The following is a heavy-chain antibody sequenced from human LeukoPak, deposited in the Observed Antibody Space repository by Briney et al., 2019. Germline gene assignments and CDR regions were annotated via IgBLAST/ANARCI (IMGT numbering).Heavy chain of an antibody. CDR2: IYHSGTT. CDR3: ARDQPYMDV. CDR1: GYSISSGYY. J-gene: IGHJ6*03. V-gene: IGHV4-38-2*02. Sequence: SETLSLXCTVSGYSISSGYYWVWIRQPPGQGLEWIGCIYHSGTTYYNPSPKSRITISVDTSKNQFSLNLNSVTAADTALYYCARDQPYMDVWGKGTTVTVSS.